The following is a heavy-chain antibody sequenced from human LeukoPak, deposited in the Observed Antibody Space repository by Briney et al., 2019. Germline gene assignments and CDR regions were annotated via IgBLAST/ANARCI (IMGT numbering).Heavy chain of an antibody. D-gene: IGHD6-6*01. Sequence: SETLSLTCTVSGGSISSYYWSWLRQPPGKGLEWVGYIYYSGSTNYNPSLKSRVTMSVDTSKNQFALKLSSVTAADTAVYHCARSIAARLDWFDPWGQGTLVTVSS. J-gene: IGHJ5*02. CDR3: ARSIAARLDWFDP. CDR2: IYYSGST. CDR1: GGSISSYY. V-gene: IGHV4-59*12.